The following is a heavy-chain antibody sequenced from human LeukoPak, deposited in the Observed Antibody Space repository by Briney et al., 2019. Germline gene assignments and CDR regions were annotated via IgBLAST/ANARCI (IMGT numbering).Heavy chain of an antibody. CDR2: IGSSGGGI. Sequence: GGSLRLSCAASGFTFSTYTMYWVRHPPGKRLEWVSIIGSSGGGIHYADSVKGRFTISRDNSKNTLYLQMNSLRAEDTAVYYCAKCGDYDFWSGYYWDYWGQGTLVTVSS. J-gene: IGHJ4*02. D-gene: IGHD3-3*01. CDR3: AKCGDYDFWSGYYWDY. V-gene: IGHV3-23*01. CDR1: GFTFSTYT.